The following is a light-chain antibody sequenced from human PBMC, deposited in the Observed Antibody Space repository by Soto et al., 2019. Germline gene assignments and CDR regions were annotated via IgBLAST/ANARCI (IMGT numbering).Light chain of an antibody. CDR1: SSDVGGYNY. CDR2: DVS. J-gene: IGLJ2*01. Sequence: QSALTQPASVSGSPGQSITISCTGTSSDVGGYNYVSWYQQHPGKAPKLMIYDVSNRPSGVSNRFSGSKSGNTASLTISGLQAEDEADYYCNSYRSSSTRVFGGGTQLTVL. CDR3: NSYRSSSTRV. V-gene: IGLV2-14*01.